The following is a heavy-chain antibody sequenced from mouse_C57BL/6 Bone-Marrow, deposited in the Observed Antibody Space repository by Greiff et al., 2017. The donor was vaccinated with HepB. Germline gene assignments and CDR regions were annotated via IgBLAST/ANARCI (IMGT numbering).Heavy chain of an antibody. J-gene: IGHJ3*01. Sequence: QVQLKESGAELARPGASVKLSCKASGYTFTSYGISWVKQRTGQGLEWIGEIYPRSGNTYYNEKFKGKATLTADKSSSTAYMELRSLTSEDSAVYFCARSLTGTGFAYWGQGTLVTVSA. CDR2: IYPRSGNT. CDR3: ARSLTGTGFAY. V-gene: IGHV1-81*01. D-gene: IGHD4-1*01. CDR1: GYTFTSYG.